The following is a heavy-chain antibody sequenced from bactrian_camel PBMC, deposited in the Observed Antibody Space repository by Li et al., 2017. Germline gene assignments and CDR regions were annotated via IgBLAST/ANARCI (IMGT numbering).Heavy chain of an antibody. J-gene: IGHJ4*01. CDR1: ISIYNNRC. Sequence: HVQLVESGGGSVQAGGSLRLSCLAPISIYNNRCMAWFRQAPGKEREVVATVYIGSGSTYYIDSVKGRFTISQDSATNTVYLQMNSLTPEDTAMYYCALGTHAGAWLASEYIYWGQGTQVTVS. CDR3: ALGTHAGAWLASEYIY. D-gene: IGHD6*01. V-gene: IGHV3S54*01. CDR2: VYIGSGST.